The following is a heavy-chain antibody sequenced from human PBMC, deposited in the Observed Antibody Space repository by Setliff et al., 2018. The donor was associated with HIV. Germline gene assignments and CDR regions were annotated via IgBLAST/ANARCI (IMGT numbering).Heavy chain of an antibody. V-gene: IGHV4-39*01. CDR3: VNSGYDGDYYYYYMDV. Sequence: NPSETLSLTCSVSGGSVIKDNFYWGWIRQAPAKGLEWIGTLYDTGRTYYNPPLKSRVSIFVDTTKNEFSLNLRSVTAADTAVYFCVNSGYDGDYYYYYMDVWGKGTAVTVS. J-gene: IGHJ6*03. CDR2: LYDTGRT. D-gene: IGHD5-12*01. CDR1: GGSVIKDNFY.